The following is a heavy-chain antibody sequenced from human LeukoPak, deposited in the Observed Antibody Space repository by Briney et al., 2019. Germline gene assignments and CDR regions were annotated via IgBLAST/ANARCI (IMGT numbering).Heavy chain of an antibody. CDR1: GFTFSRYW. J-gene: IGHJ4*02. CDR2: INPDGSHT. Sequence: GSLRLSCAASGFTFSRYWMHWVRQAPGEGLVWVSRINPDGSHTTYADAVEGRFTISRDNAKNTVYLQMNSLRAEDTAVYYCARDFGMGTTPGDDFDFWGQGTLVSVSS. CDR3: ARDFGMGTTPGDDFDF. D-gene: IGHD1-1*01. V-gene: IGHV3-74*01.